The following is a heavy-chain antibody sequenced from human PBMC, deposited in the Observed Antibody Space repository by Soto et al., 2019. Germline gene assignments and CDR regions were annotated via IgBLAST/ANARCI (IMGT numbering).Heavy chain of an antibody. V-gene: IGHV3-23*01. CDR2: ISGSGGST. Sequence: PGGSLRLSCAASGFTFSSYAMSWVRQAPGKGLEWVSAISGSGGSTYYADSVKGRFTISRDNSKNTLYLQMNSLRAEDTAVYYCAKALLHHDYGDYEPFLSNYYYYGMDVWGQGTTVTVSS. CDR1: GFTFSSYA. J-gene: IGHJ6*02. CDR3: AKALLHHDYGDYEPFLSNYYYYGMDV. D-gene: IGHD4-17*01.